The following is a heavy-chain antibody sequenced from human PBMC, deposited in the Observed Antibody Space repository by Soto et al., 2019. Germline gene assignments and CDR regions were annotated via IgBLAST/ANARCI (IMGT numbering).Heavy chain of an antibody. D-gene: IGHD1-7*01. CDR1: GFTFSSCA. Sequence: PGGSLRLSCAASGFTFSSCAMHWVRQAPGKGLEWVALISYDGSNKYYADSVKGRFTISRDNSKNTLYLQMNSLRAEDTAVYYCARVGTNRRWYFDLWGRGTLVTVSS. J-gene: IGHJ2*01. V-gene: IGHV3-30-3*01. CDR2: ISYDGSNK. CDR3: ARVGTNRRWYFDL.